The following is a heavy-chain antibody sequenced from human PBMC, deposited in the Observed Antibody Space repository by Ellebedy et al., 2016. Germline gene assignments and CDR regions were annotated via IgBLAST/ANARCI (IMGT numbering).Heavy chain of an antibody. D-gene: IGHD5-24*01. Sequence: GGSLRLSCAASGFTFSSSAMSWVRQAPGKGLEWVSYISSSSNTIYYADSVKGRFTISRDNAKNSLYLQMNSLRAEDTAVYYCARAMSGYTYSWYFDLWGRGTLVTVSS. CDR2: ISSSSNTI. CDR1: GFTFSSSA. CDR3: ARAMSGYTYSWYFDL. V-gene: IGHV3-48*04. J-gene: IGHJ2*01.